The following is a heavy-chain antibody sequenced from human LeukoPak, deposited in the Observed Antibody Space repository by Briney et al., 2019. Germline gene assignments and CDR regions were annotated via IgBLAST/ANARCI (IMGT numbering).Heavy chain of an antibody. CDR1: GGTLSSYA. J-gene: IGHJ4*02. D-gene: IGHD3-22*01. CDR3: ARHDSSGYYYGY. Sequence: GASVKVSCKASGGTLSSYAISWVRQAPGQGLEWMGGIIPIFGTANYAQKFQGRVTITADESTSTAYMELSSLRSEDTAVYYCARHDSSGYYYGYWGQGTLVTVSS. V-gene: IGHV1-69*13. CDR2: IIPIFGTA.